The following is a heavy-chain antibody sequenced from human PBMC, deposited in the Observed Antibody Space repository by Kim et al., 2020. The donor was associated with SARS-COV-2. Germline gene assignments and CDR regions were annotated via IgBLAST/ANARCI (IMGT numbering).Heavy chain of an antibody. Sequence: AQKVQGAVTMTRDTSTGPVYMELRSLRSEDTAVYYCARDEEGEGAGLFDYWGQGTLVTVSS. CDR3: ARDEEGEGAGLFDY. V-gene: IGHV1-46*01. D-gene: IGHD3-10*01. J-gene: IGHJ4*02.